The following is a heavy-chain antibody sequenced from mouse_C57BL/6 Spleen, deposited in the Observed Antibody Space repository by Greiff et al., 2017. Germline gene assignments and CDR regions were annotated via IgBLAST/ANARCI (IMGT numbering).Heavy chain of an antibody. CDR1: GFNIKDYY. CDR2: IDPEDGDT. CDR3: TTDYYGSSSPYFDV. D-gene: IGHD1-1*01. V-gene: IGHV14-1*01. Sequence: VQLQQSGAELVRPGASVKLSCTASGFNIKDYYMHWVKQRPEQGLEWIGRIDPEDGDTEYAPKFQGKATMTADTSSNTAYLQLSSLTSEDTAVYYCTTDYYGSSSPYFDVWGTGTTVTVSS. J-gene: IGHJ1*03.